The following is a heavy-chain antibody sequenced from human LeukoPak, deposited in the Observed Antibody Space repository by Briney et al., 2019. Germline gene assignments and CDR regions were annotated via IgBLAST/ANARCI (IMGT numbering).Heavy chain of an antibody. CDR1: GFTFSSYG. Sequence: GGSLRLSCAASGFTFSSYGMHWVRQAPGKGLEWVAVIWYDGSNKYNADSVKGRFTISRDNSKNTLYLQMNSLRAEDTAVYYCARDGPRLYTALYGMDVWGQGTTVTVSS. V-gene: IGHV3-33*01. J-gene: IGHJ6*02. CDR2: IWYDGSNK. CDR3: ARDGPRLYTALYGMDV. D-gene: IGHD5-18*01.